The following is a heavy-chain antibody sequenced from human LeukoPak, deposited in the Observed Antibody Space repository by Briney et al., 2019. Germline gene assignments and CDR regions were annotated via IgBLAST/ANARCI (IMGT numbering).Heavy chain of an antibody. CDR1: GFTFSSYG. CDR3: AKDDGSGSFLDY. J-gene: IGHJ4*02. V-gene: IGHV3-30*02. CDR2: IWYGASNK. D-gene: IGHD3-10*01. Sequence: GGSLRLSCAASGFTFSSYGMHWVRQAPGKGLGWVAVIWYGASNKYYADSVKGRFTISRDNSKNTLYLQMNSLRAEDTAVYYCAKDDGSGSFLDYWGQGTLVTVSS.